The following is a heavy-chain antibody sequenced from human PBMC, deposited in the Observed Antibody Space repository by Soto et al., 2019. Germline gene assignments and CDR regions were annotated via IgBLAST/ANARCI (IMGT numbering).Heavy chain of an antibody. D-gene: IGHD3-16*01. CDR3: ARGNPFNYAGFDV. CDR1: GYTFSDFD. J-gene: IGHJ6*02. V-gene: IGHV1-8*01. Sequence: ASVKVSCKASGYTFSDFDINWLRQASGQEPEWMGWMDAKSGDTFFAQRFQGKFNMTWDTSLSTAYMEVGSLTSDDTAMYYCARGNPFNYAGFDVWGQGTTVTVS. CDR2: MDAKSGDT.